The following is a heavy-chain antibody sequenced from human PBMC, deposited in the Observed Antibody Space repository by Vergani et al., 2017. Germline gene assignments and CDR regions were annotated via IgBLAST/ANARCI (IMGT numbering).Heavy chain of an antibody. CDR2: IYSGGST. Sequence: EVQLVEYGGGLVQHGGSLRLSCAASGFTVSSNYMSWVRQAPGKGLEWVSVIYSGGSTYYADSVKGRFTISRDNSKNTLYLQMNSLRAEDTAVYYCAREGADGDYYYGMDVWGQGTTVTVSS. D-gene: IGHD4-17*01. CDR3: AREGADGDYYYGMDV. V-gene: IGHV3-66*01. CDR1: GFTVSSNY. J-gene: IGHJ6*02.